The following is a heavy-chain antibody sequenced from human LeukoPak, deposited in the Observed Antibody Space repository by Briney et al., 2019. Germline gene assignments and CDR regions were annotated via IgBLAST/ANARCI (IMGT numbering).Heavy chain of an antibody. Sequence: SSVKVSCKASGGTFSSYAISWVRQAPGQGLEWMGGIIPTFGTANYAQKFQGRVTITTDESTSTAYMELSSLRSEDTAVYYCARAGGADEGGAAFDIWGQGTMVTVSS. CDR3: ARAGGADEGGAAFDI. V-gene: IGHV1-69*05. J-gene: IGHJ3*02. CDR2: IIPTFGTA. D-gene: IGHD1-26*01. CDR1: GGTFSSYA.